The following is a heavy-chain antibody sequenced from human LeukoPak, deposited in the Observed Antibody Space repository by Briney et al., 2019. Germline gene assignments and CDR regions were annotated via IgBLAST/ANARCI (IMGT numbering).Heavy chain of an antibody. D-gene: IGHD7-27*01. CDR3: ARDLSSTSNWELDY. Sequence: ASVKVSCKASGYTFIPYFIHWVRQAPGQGLEWMGRINSNSGGTEYTQKFQGRVTMTRDTSITTVYMELSSLTSDDTAAYYCARDLSSTSNWELDYWGQGTLVTVSS. CDR1: GYTFIPYF. V-gene: IGHV1-2*06. J-gene: IGHJ4*02. CDR2: INSNSGGT.